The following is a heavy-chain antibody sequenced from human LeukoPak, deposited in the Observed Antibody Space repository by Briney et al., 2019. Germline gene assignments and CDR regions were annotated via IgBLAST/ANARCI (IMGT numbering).Heavy chain of an antibody. CDR2: I. V-gene: IGHV3-66*03. Sequence: GGSLRLSCAASGFTVSSNYMSWVRQAPGKGLEWVSVISVKGRFTISRDNSKNTLYLQMNSLRAEDTAVYYCATGSSSGWYGRLDYWGQGTLVTVSS. CDR1: GFTVSSNY. CDR3: ATGSSSGWYGRLDY. J-gene: IGHJ4*02. D-gene: IGHD6-19*01.